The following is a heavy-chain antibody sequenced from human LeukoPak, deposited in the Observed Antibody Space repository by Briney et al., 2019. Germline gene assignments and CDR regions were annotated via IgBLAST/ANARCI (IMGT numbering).Heavy chain of an antibody. V-gene: IGHV3-21*01. Sequence: PGGSLRLSCAASGFTFSSYSMNWVRQAPGKGLEWVSSISSSSSYIYYADSVKGRFTISRDNAKNSLYLQMNSLRAEDTAVYYCAGGSRDGYNYGYWGQGTLVTVSS. CDR3: AGGSRDGYNYGY. D-gene: IGHD5-24*01. J-gene: IGHJ4*02. CDR1: GFTFSSYS. CDR2: ISSSSSYI.